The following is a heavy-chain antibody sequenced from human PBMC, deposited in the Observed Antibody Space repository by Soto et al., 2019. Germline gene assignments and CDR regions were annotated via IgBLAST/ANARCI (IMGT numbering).Heavy chain of an antibody. CDR1: GFSLSTSGVG. V-gene: IGHV2-5*02. D-gene: IGHD1-1*01. CDR3: AHIYLNLQLGYFDY. CDR2: IYWDDDK. J-gene: IGHJ4*02. Sequence: QITLKESGPTLVKPTQTLTLTCTFSGFSLSTSGVGVGWIRQPPGKALEWLALIYWDDDKRYSPSLKSRLTTXKXTXXNQVVLTMTNMDPVDTATYYCAHIYLNLQLGYFDYWGQGTLVTVSS.